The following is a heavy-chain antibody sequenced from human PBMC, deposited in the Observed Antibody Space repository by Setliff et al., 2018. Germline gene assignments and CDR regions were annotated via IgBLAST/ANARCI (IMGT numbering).Heavy chain of an antibody. CDR3: ARRGADYDILTGDDY. CDR2: INHSGST. Sequence: SETLSLTCAVYGGSFSGYYWGWFRQPPGKGLEWIGEINHSGSTNYNPSLKSRVTISVDTSKNQFSLKLSSVTAADTAVYYCARRGADYDILTGDDYWGQGTLVTVSS. CDR1: GGSFSGYY. V-gene: IGHV4-34*01. D-gene: IGHD3-9*01. J-gene: IGHJ4*02.